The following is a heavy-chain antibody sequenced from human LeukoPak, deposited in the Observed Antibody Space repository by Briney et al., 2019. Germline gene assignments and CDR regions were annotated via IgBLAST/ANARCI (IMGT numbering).Heavy chain of an antibody. J-gene: IGHJ6*03. CDR1: GFTFSSYA. CDR3: ARVIKSGAWGYSGTYYYYYYMDV. D-gene: IGHD5-12*01. Sequence: PGGSLRLSCAASGFTFSSYAMSWVRQAPGKGLEWVSYISSSSSTIYYADSVKGRFTISRDNAKNSLYLQMNSLRAEDTAVYYCARVIKSGAWGYSGTYYYYYYMDVWGKGTTVTVSS. CDR2: ISSSSSTI. V-gene: IGHV3-48*01.